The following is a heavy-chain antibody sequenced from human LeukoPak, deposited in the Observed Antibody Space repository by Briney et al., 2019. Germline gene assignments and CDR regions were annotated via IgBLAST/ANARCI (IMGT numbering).Heavy chain of an antibody. Sequence: GGSLRLSPVASLFTFSIYSMDAVREAPGRGGGGGAVICYDGSNKHYADSVRGRSTISRDNSKNTLYLQMDSLRAEDPAVYYCASDGSVYGSSSYYYYHYGMDVWRQGTTVTVSS. J-gene: IGHJ6*02. CDR2: ICYDGSNK. CDR3: ASDGSVYGSSSYYYYHYGMDV. D-gene: IGHD4-23*01. V-gene: IGHV3-33*01. CDR1: LFTFSIYS.